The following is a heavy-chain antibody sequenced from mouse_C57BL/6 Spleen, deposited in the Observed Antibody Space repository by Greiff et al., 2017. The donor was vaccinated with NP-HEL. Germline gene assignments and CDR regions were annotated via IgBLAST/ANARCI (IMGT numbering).Heavy chain of an antibody. CDR1: GYTFTSYT. Sequence: QVQLQQSGAELARPGASVKMSCKASGYTFTSYTMHWVKQRPGQGLEWIGYINPSSGYTKYNQKFKDKATLTADKSSSTAYMQLSSLTSEDSAVYYCARERDGYYYFDYWGQGTTLTVSS. CDR2: INPSSGYT. J-gene: IGHJ2*01. V-gene: IGHV1-4*01. D-gene: IGHD2-3*01. CDR3: ARERDGYYYFDY.